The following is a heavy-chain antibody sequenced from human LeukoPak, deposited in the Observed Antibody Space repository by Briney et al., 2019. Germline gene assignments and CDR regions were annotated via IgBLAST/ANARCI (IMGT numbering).Heavy chain of an antibody. J-gene: IGHJ4*02. D-gene: IGHD1-26*01. CDR2: MYYSEST. CDR3: ATTVGATQPSYYFDY. Sequence: SETLSLTCTVSGGSISSSSYYWGWIRQPPGKGLEWIGTMYYSESTYYNPSLRSRVTISVDTSKNQFSLKLSSVTAADTAVYYCATTVGATQPSYYFDYWGQGTLVTVSS. CDR1: GGSISSSSYY. V-gene: IGHV4-39*01.